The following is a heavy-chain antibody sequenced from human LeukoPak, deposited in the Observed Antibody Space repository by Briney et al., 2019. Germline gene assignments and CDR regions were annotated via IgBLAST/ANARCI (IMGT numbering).Heavy chain of an antibody. Sequence: ASVKVSCKASGGTFISYAISWVRQAPGQGLEWMGRIIPILGIANYAQKFQGRVTITADKSTSTAYMELSSLRSEDTAVYYCARDQHYSFDYWGQGTLVTVSS. CDR3: ARDQHYSFDY. CDR1: GGTFISYA. J-gene: IGHJ4*02. D-gene: IGHD4-11*01. CDR2: IIPILGIA. V-gene: IGHV1-69*04.